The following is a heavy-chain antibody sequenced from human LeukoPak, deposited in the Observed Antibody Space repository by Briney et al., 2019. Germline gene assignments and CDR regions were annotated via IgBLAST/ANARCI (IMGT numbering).Heavy chain of an antibody. Sequence: PSGTLSLTCTVSGGSISSSSYYWGWIRQPPGKGLEWIGSIYYSGSTYYNPSLKSRVTISVDTSKNQFSLKLSSVTAADTAVYYCASLYSGSYYYFDYCGHGTLVTVSS. D-gene: IGHD1-26*01. J-gene: IGHJ4*01. CDR3: ASLYSGSYYYFDY. CDR2: IYYSGST. V-gene: IGHV4-39*01. CDR1: GGSISSSSYY.